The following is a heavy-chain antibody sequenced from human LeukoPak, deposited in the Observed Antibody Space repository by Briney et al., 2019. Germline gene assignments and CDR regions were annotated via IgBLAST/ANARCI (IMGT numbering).Heavy chain of an antibody. CDR1: GGSMSSGGYY. Sequence: PSETLSLTCTVSGGSMSSGGYYWSWIRQHPGKGLEWIGYIYYSGSTYYNPSLKSRVTISVDTSKNQFSLKLSSVTAADTAVYYCARSHRSIAARPSWFDPWGQGTLVTVSS. CDR2: IYYSGST. V-gene: IGHV4-31*03. J-gene: IGHJ5*02. D-gene: IGHD6-6*01. CDR3: ARSHRSIAARPSWFDP.